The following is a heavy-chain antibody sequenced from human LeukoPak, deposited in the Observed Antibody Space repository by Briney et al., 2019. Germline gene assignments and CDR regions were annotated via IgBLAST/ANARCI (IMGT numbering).Heavy chain of an antibody. Sequence: GASVKVSCKASGYTFTSYDINWVRQATGQGLEWMGWMNPNSGNTGYAQKFQGRVTITRNTSISTAYMELSSLRSEDTAVYYCARGWRGITMVRGVIDYYFDYWGQGTLVTVSS. J-gene: IGHJ4*02. V-gene: IGHV1-8*03. D-gene: IGHD3-10*01. CDR3: ARGWRGITMVRGVIDYYFDY. CDR1: GYTFTSYD. CDR2: MNPNSGNT.